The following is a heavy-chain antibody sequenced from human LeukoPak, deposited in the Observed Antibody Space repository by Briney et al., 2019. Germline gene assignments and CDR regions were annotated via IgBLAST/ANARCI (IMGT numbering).Heavy chain of an antibody. D-gene: IGHD2-2*01. CDR3: ARGSTSCCYGNWFDP. CDR1: GYSISSGYY. J-gene: IGHJ5*02. V-gene: IGHV4-38-2*01. CDR2: IYHSGST. Sequence: PSETLSLTCAVSGYSISSGYYWGWIRQPPGKGLEWIGIIYHSGSTSYNPCLKSRVTISVDTSKNQFSLKLSSLTAADTAVYYCARGSTSCCYGNWFDPWGQGTLVPVSS.